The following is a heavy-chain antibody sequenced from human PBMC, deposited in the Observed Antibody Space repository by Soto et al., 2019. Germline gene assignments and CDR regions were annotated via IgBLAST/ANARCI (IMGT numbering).Heavy chain of an antibody. CDR1: GFTFSSYE. J-gene: IGHJ4*02. Sequence: GGSLRLCCAASGFTFSSYEMNWVRQAPGKGLEWVSYISSSGSTIYYADSVKGRFTISRDNAKNSLYLQMNSLRAEDTAFYYFVRPATTTTLYRGPGTLVSGS. CDR3: VRPATTTTLY. V-gene: IGHV3-48*03. D-gene: IGHD1-1*01. CDR2: ISSSGSTI.